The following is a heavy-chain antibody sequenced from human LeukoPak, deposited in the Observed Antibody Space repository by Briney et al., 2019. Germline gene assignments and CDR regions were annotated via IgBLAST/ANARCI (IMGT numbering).Heavy chain of an antibody. D-gene: IGHD4-17*01. CDR2: IYYSGST. CDR1: GGSISSYY. J-gene: IGHJ4*02. V-gene: IGHV4-59*01. Sequence: PETLSLTCTVSGGSISSYYWSWIRQPPGKGLEWIGYIYYSGSTNYNPSLKSRVTISVDTSKNQFSLKLSSVTAADTAVYYCARGYGDYHYWGQGTLVTVSS. CDR3: ARGYGDYHY.